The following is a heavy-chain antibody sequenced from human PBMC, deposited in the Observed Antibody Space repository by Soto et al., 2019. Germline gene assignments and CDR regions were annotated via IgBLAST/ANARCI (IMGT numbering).Heavy chain of an antibody. J-gene: IGHJ5*02. CDR1: GGSISSYY. CDR3: ARTPLCSTSCYTANWFDP. D-gene: IGHD2-2*02. V-gene: IGHV4-59*01. Sequence: SETLSLTCTVSGGSISSYYWSWIRQPPGKGLEWIGYIYYSGSTNYNPSLKSRATISVDTSKNQFSLKLSSVTAADTAVYYCARTPLCSTSCYTANWFDPRGQGTLVTVSS. CDR2: IYYSGST.